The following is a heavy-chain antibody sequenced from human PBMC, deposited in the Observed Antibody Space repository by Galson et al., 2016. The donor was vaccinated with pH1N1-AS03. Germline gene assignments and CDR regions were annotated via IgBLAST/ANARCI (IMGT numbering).Heavy chain of an antibody. D-gene: IGHD3-10*01. V-gene: IGHV1-18*01. J-gene: IGHJ4*02. Sequence: ITNYAQKVQGRVTMTTDTSTNTAYMELRSLTSDDTAVYYCARDWSTSYYGAPDYWGQGTLVTVSS. CDR2: IT. CDR3: ARDWSTSYYGAPDY.